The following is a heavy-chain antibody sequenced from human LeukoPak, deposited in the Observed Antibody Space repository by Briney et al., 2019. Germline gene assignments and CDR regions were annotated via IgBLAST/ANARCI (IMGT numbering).Heavy chain of an antibody. J-gene: IGHJ6*03. D-gene: IGHD3-3*01. CDR2: IYYSGST. Sequence: LRLSCAASGFTFSDYYMSWIRQAPGKGLEWVGYIYYSGSTNYNPSLKSRVTISVDTSKNQFSLKLNTVSATDTAVYYCARVLQNYYHMDVWGKGTTVTVSS. CDR3: ARVLQNYYHMDV. V-gene: IGHV4-59*01. CDR1: GFTFSDYY.